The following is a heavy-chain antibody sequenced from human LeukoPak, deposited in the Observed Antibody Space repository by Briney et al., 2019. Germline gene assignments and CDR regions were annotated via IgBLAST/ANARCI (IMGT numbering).Heavy chain of an antibody. CDR3: ARGRAESLYYFDY. CDR1: GGTFSSYA. D-gene: IGHD1-26*01. CDR2: IIPIFGTA. J-gene: IGHJ4*02. V-gene: IGHV1-69*05. Sequence: ASVKVSCKASGGTFSSYAISWVRQAPGQGLEWMGGIIPIFGTANYAQTFQGRVTITTDESMSTAYMEQSSLRSEDTAVYYCARGRAESLYYFDYWGQGTLVTVSS.